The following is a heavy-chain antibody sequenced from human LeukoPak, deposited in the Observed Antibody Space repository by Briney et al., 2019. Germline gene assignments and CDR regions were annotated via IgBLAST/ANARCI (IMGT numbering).Heavy chain of an antibody. CDR2: ISGSGGST. Sequence: GGSLRLSCAASGFTFSSYAMSWARQAPGKGLEWVSAISGSGGSTYYADSVKGRFTISRDNSKNTLYLQMNSLRAEDTAVYYCAKGARVLGIAPLHPFDYWGQGTLVTVSS. D-gene: IGHD6-13*01. CDR3: AKGARVLGIAPLHPFDY. CDR1: GFTFSSYA. J-gene: IGHJ4*02. V-gene: IGHV3-23*01.